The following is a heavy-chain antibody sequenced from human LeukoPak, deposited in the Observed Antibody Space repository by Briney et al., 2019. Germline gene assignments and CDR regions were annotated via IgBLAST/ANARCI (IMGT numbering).Heavy chain of an antibody. Sequence: ASVKVSCKASGYTFTSYAMNWVRQAPGQGLEWMGWINPNSGGTNYAQKFQGRVTMTRDTSISTAYMELSRLRSDDTAVYYCARSENYYDSSGYFIIQAFDYWGQGTLVTVSS. CDR2: INPNSGGT. V-gene: IGHV1-2*02. CDR1: GYTFTSYA. D-gene: IGHD3-22*01. CDR3: ARSENYYDSSGYFIIQAFDY. J-gene: IGHJ4*02.